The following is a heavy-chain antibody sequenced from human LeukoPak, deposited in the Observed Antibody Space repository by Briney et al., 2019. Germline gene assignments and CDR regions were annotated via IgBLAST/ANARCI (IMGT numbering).Heavy chain of an antibody. CDR2: IYYSGST. D-gene: IGHD3-3*01. V-gene: IGHV4-31*03. Sequence: SETLSLTCTVSGGSISSGGCYWSWIRQHPGKGLEWIGYIYYSGSTYYNPSLKSRVTISVDTSKNQFSLKLSSVTAADTAVYYCARGAGAIFGVVINYFDYWGQGTLVTVSS. CDR1: GGSISSGGCY. J-gene: IGHJ4*02. CDR3: ARGAGAIFGVVINYFDY.